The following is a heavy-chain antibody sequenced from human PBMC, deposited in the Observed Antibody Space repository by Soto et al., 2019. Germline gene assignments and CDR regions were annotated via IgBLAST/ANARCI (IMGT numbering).Heavy chain of an antibody. D-gene: IGHD3-3*01. CDR3: ARPLNEFLEWPGGSWWFDP. J-gene: IGHJ5*02. CDR2: IYYSGST. V-gene: IGHV4-39*01. CDR1: GGSISSSSYY. Sequence: SETLSLTCTVSGGSISSSSYYWGWIRQPPGKGLEWIGSIYYSGSTYYNPSLKSRVTISVDTSKNQFSLKLSSVTAADTAVYYCARPLNEFLEWPGGSWWFDPWGQGTLVTVSS.